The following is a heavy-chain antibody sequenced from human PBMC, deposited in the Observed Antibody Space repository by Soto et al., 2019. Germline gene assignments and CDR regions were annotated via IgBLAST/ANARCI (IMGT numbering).Heavy chain of an antibody. V-gene: IGHV1-69*13. CDR2: IIPIFGTA. Sequence: SVKVSCKASGGTFSSYAISWVRQAPGQGLEWMGGIIPIFGTANYAQKFQGRVTITADESTSTAYMELSSLRSEDTAVYYCALEPDSSSWYLLFDPWGQRTLDTVSS. D-gene: IGHD6-13*01. CDR1: GGTFSSYA. CDR3: ALEPDSSSWYLLFDP. J-gene: IGHJ5*02.